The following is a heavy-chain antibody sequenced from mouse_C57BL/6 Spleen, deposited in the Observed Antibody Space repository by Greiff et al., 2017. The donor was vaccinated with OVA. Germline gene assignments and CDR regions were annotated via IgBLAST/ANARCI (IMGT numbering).Heavy chain of an antibody. D-gene: IGHD2-4*01. V-gene: IGHV1-47*01. J-gene: IGHJ4*01. CDR3: ARGGLWDDYDGYYYAMDY. CDR1: GYTFTTYP. Sequence: QVQLKESGAELVKPGASVKMSCKASGYTFTTYPIEWMKQNHGKSLEWIGNFHPYNDDTKYNEKFKGKATLTVEKSSSTVYLELSRLTSDDSAVYYCARGGLWDDYDGYYYAMDYWGQGTSVTVSS. CDR2: FHPYNDDT.